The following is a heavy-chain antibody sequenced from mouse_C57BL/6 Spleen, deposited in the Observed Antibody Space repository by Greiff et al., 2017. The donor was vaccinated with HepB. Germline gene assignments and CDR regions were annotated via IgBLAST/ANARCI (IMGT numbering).Heavy chain of an antibody. CDR1: GYAFTNYL. J-gene: IGHJ1*03. V-gene: IGHV1-54*01. CDR2: INPGSGGT. D-gene: IGHD1-1*01. Sequence: VQLQQSGAELVRPGPSVKVSCKASGYAFTNYLIEWVKQRPGQGLEWIGVINPGSGGTNYNEKFKGKATLTADKSSSTAYMQLSSLTSEDSAVYFCARRDYYGSHWYFDVWGTGTTVTVSS. CDR3: ARRDYYGSHWYFDV.